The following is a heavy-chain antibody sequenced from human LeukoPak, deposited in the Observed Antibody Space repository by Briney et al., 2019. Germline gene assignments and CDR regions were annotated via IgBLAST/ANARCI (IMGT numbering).Heavy chain of an antibody. J-gene: IGHJ3*01. V-gene: IGHV3-30*07. CDR1: GFTFSHYA. D-gene: IGHD3-22*01. Sequence: PGGSLRLSCAASGFTFSHYAMHWVRQAPGRGLEWVAVISYDGSHQYSADSVKGRFSISRDNAKNSLYLQMNSLRAEDTAVYYCARDWLAGNPYHAFDLWGKGTMVTVSS. CDR2: ISYDGSHQ. CDR3: ARDWLAGNPYHAFDL.